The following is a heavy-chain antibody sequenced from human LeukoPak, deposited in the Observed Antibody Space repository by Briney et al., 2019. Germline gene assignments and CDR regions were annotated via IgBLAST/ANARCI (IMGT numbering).Heavy chain of an antibody. CDR1: GRSISIGDYY. CDR2: IYYSGST. J-gene: IGHJ4*02. V-gene: IGHV4-30-4*08. CDR3: ARVKGFLEWFIRRIDY. Sequence: AQTLSLTCTVSGRSISIGDYYWSWIRQPPGKGLDRIGYIYYSGSTYSNPTPNSRLTIPVETSNNRFSLKPSCVTTPDMTVDYCARVKGFLEWFIRRIDYWGQGTLVTVSS. D-gene: IGHD3-3*01.